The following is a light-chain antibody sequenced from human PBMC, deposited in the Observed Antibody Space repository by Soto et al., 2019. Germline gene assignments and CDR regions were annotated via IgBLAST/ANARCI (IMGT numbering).Light chain of an antibody. CDR1: SSDVSAYNY. V-gene: IGLV2-14*03. CDR2: DDS. Sequence: QSALTQPASVSGSPGQSITISCTGTSSDVSAYNYASCYQHHPGKAPNLLIYDDSNRPSALSNRFSGSKSGNTVPLTSSGLQADDEADYYCSSYTSSSTFVFGTGTKVTFL. J-gene: IGLJ1*01. CDR3: SSYTSSSTFV.